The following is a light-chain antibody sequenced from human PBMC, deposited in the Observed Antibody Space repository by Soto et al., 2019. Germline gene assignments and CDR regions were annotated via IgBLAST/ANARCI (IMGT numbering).Light chain of an antibody. CDR1: QSISNF. V-gene: IGKV1-39*01. J-gene: IGKJ4*01. Sequence: DIQMTQSPSSLAASLGDRVTITCRASQSISNFLNWVQHKPGNAPKVLISAASTLQSGVPPRFSGSEYGTYFTLTISSLQPENSASYYCQQYYNSVLTFGGGTKVEIK. CDR2: AAS. CDR3: QQYYNSVLT.